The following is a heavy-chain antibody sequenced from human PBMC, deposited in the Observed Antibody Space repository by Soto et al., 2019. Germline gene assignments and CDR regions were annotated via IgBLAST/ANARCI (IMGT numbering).Heavy chain of an antibody. D-gene: IGHD3-10*01. V-gene: IGHV1-69*01. CDR1: GGTLSSYS. Sequence: QVQLVQSGAEVKKPGSSVSVSCKASGGTLSSYSISWVRQAPGQGLEWMGGIIPIFGTANYAQKFQDRVTITADESTSTVNLELSSLRSGDTAVYYCARDPPGGSGVWGQGTLVTVSP. CDR2: IIPIFGTA. J-gene: IGHJ4*02. CDR3: ARDPPGGSGV.